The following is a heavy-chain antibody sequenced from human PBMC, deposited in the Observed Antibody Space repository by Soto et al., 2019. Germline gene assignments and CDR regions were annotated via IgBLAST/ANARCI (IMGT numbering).Heavy chain of an antibody. J-gene: IGHJ5*02. CDR1: GFTVSSSY. V-gene: IGHV3-66*01. Sequence: GGSLRLSCAGSGFTVSSSYMNWVRQPPGKGLEWVSVIYSGGSTYYAGSVKDRFTISRDNSKNTLYLQMNGLRAEDTAVYYCARGQEKYWFDPWGQGTLVTVSS. CDR2: IYSGGST. CDR3: ARGQEKYWFDP.